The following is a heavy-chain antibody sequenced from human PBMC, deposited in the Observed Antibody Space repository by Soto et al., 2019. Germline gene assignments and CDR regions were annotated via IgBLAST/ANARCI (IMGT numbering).Heavy chain of an antibody. V-gene: IGHV3-33*01. CDR1: GFTFSSYG. CDR2: IWYDGSNK. Sequence: QVQLVESGGGVVQPGRSLRLSCAASGFTFSSYGMHWVRQAPGKGLEWVAVIWYDGSNKYYADSVKGRFTISRDNSKNTLYLQMNSLRAEDTAVYYFARDRRAPNLFDPWGQGTLVTVSS. CDR3: ARDRRAPNLFDP. J-gene: IGHJ5*02.